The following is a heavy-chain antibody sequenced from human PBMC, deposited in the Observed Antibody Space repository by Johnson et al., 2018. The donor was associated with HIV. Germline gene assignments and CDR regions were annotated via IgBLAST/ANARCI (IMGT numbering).Heavy chain of an antibody. CDR3: SRACRDGYNRWGGLDI. Sequence: VQLVESGGGLVQAGGSLRLSCSASGLSVSNNYMSWVRQAPGKGLEWVSVLWSGGNTWYAGSVTGRFTISRDNSKNTLYLQMNSRRAEDTAVYYWSRACRDGYNRWGGLDIWGQGTMVTVSS. D-gene: IGHD5-24*01. V-gene: IGHV3-66*01. J-gene: IGHJ3*02. CDR1: GLSVSNNY. CDR2: LWSGGNT.